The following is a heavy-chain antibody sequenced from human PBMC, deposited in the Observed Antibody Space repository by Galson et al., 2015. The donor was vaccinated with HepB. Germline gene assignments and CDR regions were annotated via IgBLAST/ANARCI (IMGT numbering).Heavy chain of an antibody. Sequence: SLRLSCAASGFTFSRHWMTWVRQAPGKGLEWVADIKQDGNEQHYVDSVEGRFTVSRDNARNSLFLQMDSLRAEDTAVYYCARENYCDGSGSYAFDMWGQGTMVTVSA. D-gene: IGHD3-22*01. V-gene: IGHV3-7*01. CDR2: IKQDGNEQ. CDR1: GFTFSRHW. CDR3: ARENYCDGSGSYAFDM. J-gene: IGHJ3*02.